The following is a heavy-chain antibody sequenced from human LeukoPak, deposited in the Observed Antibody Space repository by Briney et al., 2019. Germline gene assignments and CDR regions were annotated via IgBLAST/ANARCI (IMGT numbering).Heavy chain of an antibody. D-gene: IGHD3-9*01. J-gene: IGHJ4*02. V-gene: IGHV3-23*01. CDR3: ARDREYYNILTGYKVSHYFDY. Sequence: GGSLRLSCAASGFTFNHYGLSWVRQAPGKGLEWVSSISGTGGSTYYAESVKGRFTISRDNSKNTLFLQMNSLRAEDTAVFYCARDREYYNILTGYKVSHYFDYWGQGTLVTVSS. CDR2: ISGTGGST. CDR1: GFTFNHYG.